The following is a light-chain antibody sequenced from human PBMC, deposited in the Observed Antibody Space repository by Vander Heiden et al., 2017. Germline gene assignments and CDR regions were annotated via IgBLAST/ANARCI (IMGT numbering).Light chain of an antibody. Sequence: EIVLTQSPGTLSLSPGERATLSCRASQSVSSSYLAWYQQKPGQAPRLLIYGGSSRATGIPDRFSGSGSGTDFTLTISRLEPEDFAVYYCQQYGSEPPRYTFGQGTKLEIK. J-gene: IGKJ2*01. CDR1: QSVSSSY. CDR3: QQYGSEPPRYT. V-gene: IGKV3-20*01. CDR2: GGS.